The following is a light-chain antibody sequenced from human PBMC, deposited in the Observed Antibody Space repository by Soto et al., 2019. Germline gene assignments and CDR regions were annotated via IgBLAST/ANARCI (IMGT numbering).Light chain of an antibody. J-gene: IGKJ4*01. CDR1: QDITKK. CDR2: DTS. CDR3: QQYNDLPLLT. V-gene: IGKV1-33*01. Sequence: DIQMTQSPPSLSASVGDRVTITYQASQDITKKLNWYQQKLGSAPKLLIHDTSTLEPGVPSRFSASGAGTDFTFTISSLQPEDVATYFCQQYNDLPLLTFGGGTKVEIK.